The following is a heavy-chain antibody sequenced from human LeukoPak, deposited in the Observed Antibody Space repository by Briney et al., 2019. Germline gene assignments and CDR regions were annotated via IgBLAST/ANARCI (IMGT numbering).Heavy chain of an antibody. J-gene: IGHJ4*02. D-gene: IGHD2-21*02. V-gene: IGHV4-34*01. CDR1: GGSFSGYY. CDR3: ARGSFCGRIDCYRAYAN. CDR2: INHSGEA. Sequence: PSETLSLTCAVYGGSFSGYYWTWIRQSPGKGLEWIGEINHSGEADYNPSLKTRVTISVDTSKNQFSLKASSVTAADTAVYFCARGSFCGRIDCYRAYANWGRGTLVTVSS.